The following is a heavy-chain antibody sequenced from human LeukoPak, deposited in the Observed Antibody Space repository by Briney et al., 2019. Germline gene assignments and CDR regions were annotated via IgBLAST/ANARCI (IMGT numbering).Heavy chain of an antibody. J-gene: IGHJ4*02. CDR2: IWYDGSNK. D-gene: IGHD2-2*01. V-gene: IGHV3-30*19. CDR1: GFTFSSYG. Sequence: GGSLRLSCAASGFTFSSYGMRWVRQAPGKGLEWVAVIWYDGSNKYYADSVKGRFTISRDKSKNTLYLQLNSLRGEDTAVYYCARDLTDGTSAFDYWGQGTLVTVSS. CDR3: ARDLTDGTSAFDY.